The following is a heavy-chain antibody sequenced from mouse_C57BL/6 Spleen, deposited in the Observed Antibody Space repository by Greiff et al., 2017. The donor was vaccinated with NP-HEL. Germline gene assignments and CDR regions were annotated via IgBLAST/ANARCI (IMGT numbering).Heavy chain of an antibody. CDR1: GYTFTSYW. D-gene: IGHD1-1*01. V-gene: IGHV1-74*01. CDR2: IHPSDSDT. Sequence: QVQLQQPGAELVKPGASVKVSCKASGYTFTSYWLHWVKQRPGQGLEWIGRIHPSDSDTNYNQKFKGKATLTVNKSSSTAYMQRSSLTSEGSAVYYWATEYYGSRGYWGQGTTLTVSS. CDR3: ATEYYGSRGY. J-gene: IGHJ2*01.